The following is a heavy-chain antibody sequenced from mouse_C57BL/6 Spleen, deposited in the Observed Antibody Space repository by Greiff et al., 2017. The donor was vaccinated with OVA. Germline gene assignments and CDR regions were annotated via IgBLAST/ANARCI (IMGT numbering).Heavy chain of an antibody. J-gene: IGHJ4*01. Sequence: VQLQQSGAELVRPGASVKLSCTASGFNIKDDYMHWVKQRPEQGLEWIGWIDPENGDTEYASKLQGKATITADTSSNTAYLQLSSLTSEDTAVYYCTTDYSNYDYAMDYWGQGTSVTVSS. V-gene: IGHV14-4*01. CDR1: GFNIKDDY. CDR2: IDPENGDT. D-gene: IGHD2-5*01. CDR3: TTDYSNYDYAMDY.